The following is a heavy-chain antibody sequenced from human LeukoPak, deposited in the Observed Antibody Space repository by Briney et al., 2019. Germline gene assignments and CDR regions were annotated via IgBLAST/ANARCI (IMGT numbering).Heavy chain of an antibody. Sequence: SETLSLTCTVSSDSVSSGNNLWCWIRQTPGRELEWIGFMYSSGSTTYNPSLKSRVTISVDTPKNQFSLTLSSVTAADTALYYCARVSESGTGPDSWGQGTLVTVSS. CDR3: ARVSESGTGPDS. CDR2: MYSSGST. J-gene: IGHJ4*02. V-gene: IGHV4-61*01. CDR1: SDSVSSGNNL.